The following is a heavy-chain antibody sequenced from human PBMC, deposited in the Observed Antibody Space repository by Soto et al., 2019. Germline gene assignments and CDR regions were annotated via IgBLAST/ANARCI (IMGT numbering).Heavy chain of an antibody. Sequence: ASLQISCQGSGYSFTSYWISWVRQMPGKGLEWMGRIDPSDSYTNYSPSFQGHVTISADKSISTAYLQWSSLKASDTAMYYCARHLFPYYYYYGMDVWGQGTTVTVSS. CDR1: GYSFTSYW. D-gene: IGHD3-10*01. V-gene: IGHV5-10-1*01. J-gene: IGHJ6*02. CDR2: IDPSDSYT. CDR3: ARHLFPYYYYYGMDV.